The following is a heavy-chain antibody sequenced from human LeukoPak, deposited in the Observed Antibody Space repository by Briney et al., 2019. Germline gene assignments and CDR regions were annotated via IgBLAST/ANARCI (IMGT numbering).Heavy chain of an antibody. CDR3: ASRSSIWSGYQDTLYYFDS. Sequence: SETLSLTCTVSGGSISSYYWCWIRQPPGKRLEWIGHFYYSGSTNYNPSLKSRVTISVDTSKNQFSLKLSSVTAADTAVYYCASRSSIWSGYQDTLYYFDSWGQGTLVTVSS. CDR2: FYYSGST. D-gene: IGHD3-3*01. CDR1: GGSISSYY. V-gene: IGHV4-59*01. J-gene: IGHJ4*02.